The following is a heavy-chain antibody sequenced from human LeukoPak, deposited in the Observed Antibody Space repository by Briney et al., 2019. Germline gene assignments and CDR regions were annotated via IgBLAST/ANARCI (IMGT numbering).Heavy chain of an antibody. V-gene: IGHV3-30*18. CDR3: AKDLLTGNDAFDI. CDR1: GFTFSSHG. Sequence: GGSLRLSCAASGFTFSSHGMHWVRQAPGKGLEGVAGISYDENNKYYAASVKGRFTISRDNSENALYLQMNSLRAEDTAVYYCAKDLLTGNDAFDIWGQGTMVTVSS. CDR2: ISYDENNK. J-gene: IGHJ3*02. D-gene: IGHD7-27*01.